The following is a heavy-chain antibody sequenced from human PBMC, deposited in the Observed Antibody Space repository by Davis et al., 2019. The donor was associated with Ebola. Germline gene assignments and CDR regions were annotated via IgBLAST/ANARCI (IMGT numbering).Heavy chain of an antibody. D-gene: IGHD3-10*01. J-gene: IGHJ6*02. V-gene: IGHV4-59*08. CDR1: GDSISSYY. CDR2: IFYSWNT. Sequence: PGGSLRLSCIVTGDSISSYYWSWVQQPPGKALEWIGYIFYSWNTNYNPSLKSRVTISVDTSKNQVFLKLSSVTAADTAVYYCARSEEDRQHPRVPYYSGMDVWGQGTTVTVSS. CDR3: ARSEEDRQHPRVPYYSGMDV.